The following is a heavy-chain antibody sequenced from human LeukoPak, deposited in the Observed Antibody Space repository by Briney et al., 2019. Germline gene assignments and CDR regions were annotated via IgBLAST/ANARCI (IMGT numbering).Heavy chain of an antibody. CDR1: GGSFSGYY. CDR3: ARAIIIGVPSVDY. V-gene: IGHV4-34*01. J-gene: IGHJ4*02. CDR2: INHSGST. D-gene: IGHD2-8*01. Sequence: PSETLSLTCAVYGGSFSGYYWSWIRQPPGKGLEWIEEINHSGSTNYNPSLKSRVTISVDTSKNQFSLKLTSVAAADTAVYYCARAIIIGVPSVDYWGQGTMSTVPS.